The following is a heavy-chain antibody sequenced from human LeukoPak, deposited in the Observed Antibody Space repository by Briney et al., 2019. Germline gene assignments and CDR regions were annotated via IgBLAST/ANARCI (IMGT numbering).Heavy chain of an antibody. Sequence: PSDTLSLTDTVSGASISSCYWSWIQQPPGKGLEWLGDIYYSGSIKYKPYLKSRVTMSVDTSKNQFSLKLSTVTAAETLIYYCARENPSCYYNPPIDYWGQGTLVTVSS. J-gene: IGHJ4*02. CDR1: GASISSCY. V-gene: IGHV4-59*01. D-gene: IGHD3-22*01. CDR3: ARENPSCYYNPPIDY. CDR2: IYYSGSI.